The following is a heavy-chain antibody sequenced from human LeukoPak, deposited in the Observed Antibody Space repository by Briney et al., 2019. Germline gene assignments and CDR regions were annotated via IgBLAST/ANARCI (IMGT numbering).Heavy chain of an antibody. Sequence: ASVKVSCKASGYIFTAYYMHWVRQAPGQGCEWMGWINPNTGDTRYAQKFQGRVTMTRDTTISTAYMDLSSLTSDDAAVYYCASYPRYVSSPPFDYWGQGTQVSVSS. CDR1: GYIFTAYY. CDR2: INPNTGDT. D-gene: IGHD2-15*01. CDR3: ASYPRYVSSPPFDY. V-gene: IGHV1-2*02. J-gene: IGHJ4*02.